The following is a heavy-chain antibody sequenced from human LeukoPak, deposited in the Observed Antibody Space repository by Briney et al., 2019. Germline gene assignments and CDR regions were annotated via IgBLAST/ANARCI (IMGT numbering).Heavy chain of an antibody. Sequence: SQTLSLTCTLSGGSISSGGYYWSWIRQHPGEGLEWIGYIYYSGSTNYNPSLKSRVTTSVDTSKNQFSLKLSSVTAADTAVYYCARDGEYSSSSDYYYYGMDVWGQGTTVTVSS. CDR2: IYYSGST. D-gene: IGHD6-6*01. V-gene: IGHV4-61*08. J-gene: IGHJ6*02. CDR1: GGSISSGGYY. CDR3: ARDGEYSSSSDYYYYGMDV.